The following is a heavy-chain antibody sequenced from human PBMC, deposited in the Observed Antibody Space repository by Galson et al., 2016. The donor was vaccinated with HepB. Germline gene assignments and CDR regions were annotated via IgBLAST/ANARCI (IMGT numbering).Heavy chain of an antibody. CDR3: ARDKYSAWLRGMEV. Sequence: SETLSLTCDVSGASISSANWWSWVRQPPGEGLEWIGEVFHSGITNYSPSLKNRVTISVDKSKNQFSLQLSSVTAADTAMYYCARDKYSAWLRGMEVWGQGTTVTVSS. V-gene: IGHV4-4*02. CDR1: GASISSANW. J-gene: IGHJ6*02. CDR2: VFHSGIT. D-gene: IGHD3-22*01.